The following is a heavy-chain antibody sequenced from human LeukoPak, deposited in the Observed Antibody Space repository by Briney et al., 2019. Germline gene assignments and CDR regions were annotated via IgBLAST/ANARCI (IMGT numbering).Heavy chain of an antibody. CDR3: ARDPFPRSSGWYVHYFDY. V-gene: IGHV3-30*04. D-gene: IGHD6-19*01. CDR2: ISYDGSNK. Sequence: GGSLRLSCAASGFTFSSYAMHWVRQAPGKGLEWVAVISYDGSNKYYADSVKGRFTISRDNSKNTLYLQMNSLRAEDTAVYYCARDPFPRSSGWYVHYFDYWGQGTLVTVSS. J-gene: IGHJ4*02. CDR1: GFTFSSYA.